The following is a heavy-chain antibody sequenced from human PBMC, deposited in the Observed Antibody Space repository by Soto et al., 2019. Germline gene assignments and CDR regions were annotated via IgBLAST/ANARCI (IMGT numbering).Heavy chain of an antibody. CDR1: GFTFSRYY. CDR3: ARDDGLSSTNVKAFDI. V-gene: IGHV3-21*01. D-gene: IGHD2-2*01. CDR2: ISTTSTYT. J-gene: IGHJ3*02. Sequence: SCAASGFTFSRYYMNWVRQAPGKGLEWVSSISTTSTYTHYADSLKGRFTISRDNAKKLLYLQMDSLRAEDTAVYYCARDDGLSSTNVKAFDIWGQGTKVTVSS.